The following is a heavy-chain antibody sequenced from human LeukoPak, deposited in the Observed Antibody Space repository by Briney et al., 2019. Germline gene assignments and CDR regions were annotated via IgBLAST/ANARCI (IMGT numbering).Heavy chain of an antibody. CDR2: IYYPENT. Sequence: SETLSLTCKVSGRPIGSSGFYWRSIRQPPGKGLEWIGSIYYPENTHYNPFLESRVSISVDTSNYQVSLTLSSVTATDTAVYYCGRHVSSGWDYYNGLDVWGQGTTVIVSS. CDR3: GRHVSSGWDYYNGLDV. V-gene: IGHV4-39*01. D-gene: IGHD6-19*01. CDR1: GRPIGSSGFY. J-gene: IGHJ6*01.